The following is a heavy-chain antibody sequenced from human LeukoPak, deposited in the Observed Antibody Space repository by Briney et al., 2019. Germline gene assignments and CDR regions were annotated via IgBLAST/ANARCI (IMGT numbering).Heavy chain of an antibody. V-gene: IGHV3-30-3*01. CDR3: ARVGYGDYVGYFQH. CDR1: GFTFSSYA. Sequence: PGGSLRLSCAASGFTFSSYAMHWVRQAPGKGLEWVAVISYDGSNKYYADSVKGRFTISRDNSKNTLYLQMNSLRAEDTAVYYCARVGYGDYVGYFQHWGQGTLVTVSS. CDR2: ISYDGSNK. J-gene: IGHJ1*01. D-gene: IGHD4-17*01.